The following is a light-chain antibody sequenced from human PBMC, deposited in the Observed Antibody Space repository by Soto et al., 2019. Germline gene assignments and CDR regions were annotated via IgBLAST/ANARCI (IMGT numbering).Light chain of an antibody. CDR1: KANIGNNY. CDR2: DNN. V-gene: IGLV1-51*01. CDR3: GTWDSSLNTYV. Sequence: QSVLTQPPSVSAAPGKKGTISCSGSKANIGNNYASWCQQLPGTAHKALIYDNNKRPSGIDDRFSGSKSATSATLGITGLQTGDEADYYCGTWDSSLNTYVFGTGTKLTVL. J-gene: IGLJ1*01.